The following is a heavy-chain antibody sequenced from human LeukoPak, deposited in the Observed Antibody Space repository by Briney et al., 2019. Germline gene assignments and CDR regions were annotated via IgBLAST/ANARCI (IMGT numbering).Heavy chain of an antibody. CDR3: ARDRPERGGSCFDY. J-gene: IGHJ4*02. Sequence: PSETLSLTCTVSGGSISSGDYYWSWIRQPPGKGLEWIGYIYYSGSTYYNPSLKSRVTISVDTSKNQFSLQLSSVTAADTAVYYCARDRPERGGSCFDYWGQGTLVTVSS. V-gene: IGHV4-30-4*01. CDR1: GGSISSGDYY. D-gene: IGHD2-15*01. CDR2: IYYSGST.